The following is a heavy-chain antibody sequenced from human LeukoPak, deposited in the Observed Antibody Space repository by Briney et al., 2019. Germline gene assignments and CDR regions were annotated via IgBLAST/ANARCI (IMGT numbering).Heavy chain of an antibody. V-gene: IGHV4-38-2*02. CDR1: GYSISSGYY. J-gene: IGHJ6*03. D-gene: IGHD6-13*01. Sequence: PSGTLSLTCTVSGYSISSGYYWGWIRQPPGKGLEWIGSIYHSGSTYYNPSLKSRVTISVDTSKNQFSLKLSSVTAADTAVYYCAIRGSGSSWYFDYYYMDVWGKGTTVTVSS. CDR3: AIRGSGSSWYFDYYYMDV. CDR2: IYHSGST.